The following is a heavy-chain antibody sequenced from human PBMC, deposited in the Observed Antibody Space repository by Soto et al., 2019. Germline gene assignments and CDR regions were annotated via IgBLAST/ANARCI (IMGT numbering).Heavy chain of an antibody. J-gene: IGHJ4*02. CDR1: GFTFSNYA. CDR2: ISSSGGSP. CDR3: AKDLMNFGLDY. V-gene: IGHV3-23*01. Sequence: PGGSLRLSCAATGFTFSNYAMSWVRQAPGKGLEWVSTISSSGGSPYYADSVKGHFTISRDNFKNTLYLQMDSLRVEDTAIYYCAKDLMNFGLDYWGQGTLVTVSS. D-gene: IGHD3-16*01.